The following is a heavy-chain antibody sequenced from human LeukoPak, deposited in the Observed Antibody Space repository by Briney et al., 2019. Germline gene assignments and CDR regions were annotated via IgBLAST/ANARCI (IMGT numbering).Heavy chain of an antibody. CDR2: TSYNGSKK. J-gene: IGHJ6*02. D-gene: IGHD3-3*01. CDR3: ARASGVSFDFEAPKDYSYYGVDV. Sequence: PGGSLRLSCTASGFTFRNYGMHWFRQAPGKGLEWVAVTSYNGSKKYYVDSVKGRFTVSRDNSKNTLYVQMNSLRPEDTAVYYCARASGVSFDFEAPKDYSYYGVDVWGQGTAVIVSS. V-gene: IGHV3-30*03. CDR1: GFTFRNYG.